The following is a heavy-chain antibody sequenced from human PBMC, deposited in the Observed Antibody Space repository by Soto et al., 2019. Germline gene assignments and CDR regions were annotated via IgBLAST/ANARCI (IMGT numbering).Heavy chain of an antibody. D-gene: IGHD2-2*01. Sequence: GASVKVSCKTSGYTFNTYGINWVRQAPGQGLELMGWISAYDGKTTYAEKFQGRVTLTTDTSTSTAYMELRSLRSDDTAVYYCARGPRYCSTTTCFSGVTWFDPWGQGTLVTVSS. CDR3: ARGPRYCSTTTCFSGVTWFDP. V-gene: IGHV1-18*01. J-gene: IGHJ5*02. CDR1: GYTFNTYG. CDR2: ISAYDGKT.